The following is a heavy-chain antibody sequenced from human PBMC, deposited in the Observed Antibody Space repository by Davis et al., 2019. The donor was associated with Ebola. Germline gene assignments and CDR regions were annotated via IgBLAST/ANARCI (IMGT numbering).Heavy chain of an antibody. CDR1: GFTVSSNH. CDR2: IYDQST. CDR3: AKVLIVLMVYAPLEY. V-gene: IGHV3-53*05. J-gene: IGHJ4*02. D-gene: IGHD2-8*01. Sequence: GESLKISCTASGFTVSSNHMSWVRQAPGKGLEWVSVIYDQSTAYADAVRGRFIISRDKSNNTLYLEMSSLRVDDTAVYYCAKVLIVLMVYAPLEYWGQGTLVTVSS.